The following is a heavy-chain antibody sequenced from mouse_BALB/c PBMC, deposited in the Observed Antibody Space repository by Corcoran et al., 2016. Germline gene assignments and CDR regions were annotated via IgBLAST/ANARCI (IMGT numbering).Heavy chain of an antibody. V-gene: IGHV3-6*02. CDR3: ATLLRPFDY. Sequence: DVQLQESGPGLVKPSQSLSITCSVTGYTITSGYYWNWIRQFPGNNLDWMGYISYDGSNNYNPSLKNRISITLDTSKNQFFLKLNSVTTEDTATYFCATLLRPFDYWGQGTTLTVSS. J-gene: IGHJ2*01. CDR1: GYTITSGYY. D-gene: IGHD1-2*01. CDR2: ISYDGSN.